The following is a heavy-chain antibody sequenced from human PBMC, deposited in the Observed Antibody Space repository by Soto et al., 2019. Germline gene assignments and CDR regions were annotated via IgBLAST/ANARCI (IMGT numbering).Heavy chain of an antibody. CDR2: IYSGGST. D-gene: IGHD6-13*01. CDR1: GFTVSTNY. CDR3: ARGYSSWNYYYGMDV. J-gene: IGHJ6*02. Sequence: EVQLVESGGGLIQPGGFLRLSCAASGFTVSTNYMSWVRQAPGKGLEWVSVIYSGGSTYYADSVKGRFTISRDNSKNTLYLQMNSLRAEDTAVYYCARGYSSWNYYYGMDVWGQGTTVTVSS. V-gene: IGHV3-53*01.